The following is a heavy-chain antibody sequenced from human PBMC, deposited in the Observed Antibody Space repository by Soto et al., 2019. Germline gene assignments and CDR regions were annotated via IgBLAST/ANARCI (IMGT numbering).Heavy chain of an antibody. V-gene: IGHV3-23*01. J-gene: IGHJ4*02. CDR1: GFTFSTSV. CDR3: AKDSNWGWGFGY. Sequence: EVQLLESGGGLVQPGGSLRLSCAASGFTFSTSVMSWVRQAPGKGLEWVSSISGSGVSTYYPDSAKGRFTISRDNSKNTLSLEMNSLRGEDTAVYYCAKDSNWGWGFGYWGQGTLVTVSS. CDR2: ISGSGVST. D-gene: IGHD7-27*01.